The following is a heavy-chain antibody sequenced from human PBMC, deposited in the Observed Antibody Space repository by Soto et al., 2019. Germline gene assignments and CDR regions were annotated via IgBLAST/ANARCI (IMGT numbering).Heavy chain of an antibody. J-gene: IGHJ4*01. Sequence: ASVKVSCKASGGTFSSYAISWVRQAPGQGLEWMGGIIPIFGTANYAQKFQGRVAITADESTSTAYMELSSLRSEDTGVYYCTRVSPDCSDGSCYPLNWGQGTLVTVSS. CDR2: IIPIFGTA. V-gene: IGHV1-69*13. CDR3: TRVSPDCSDGSCYPLN. CDR1: GGTFSSYA. D-gene: IGHD2-15*01.